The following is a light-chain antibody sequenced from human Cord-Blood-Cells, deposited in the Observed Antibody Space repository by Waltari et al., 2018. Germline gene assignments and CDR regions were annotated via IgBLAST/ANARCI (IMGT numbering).Light chain of an antibody. CDR2: GNS. J-gene: IGLJ3*02. Sequence: QSVLTQPPSVSGAPGQRVTISCTGSSSNIGAGYDVHWYPQLPGTAPKPLIQGNSNRPSGVPDRFSGSKSGTSASLAITGLQAEDEADYYCQSYDSSLSGWVFGGGTKLTVL. CDR3: QSYDSSLSGWV. CDR1: SSNIGAGYD. V-gene: IGLV1-40*01.